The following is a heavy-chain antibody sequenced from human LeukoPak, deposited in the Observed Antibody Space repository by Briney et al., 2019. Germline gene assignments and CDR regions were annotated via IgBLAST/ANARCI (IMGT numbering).Heavy chain of an antibody. J-gene: IGHJ4*02. Sequence: ASVEVSCKASGYTFTGYYMHWVRQAPGQGLEWMGWMNPNSGNTGYAQKFQGRVTMTRNTSISTAYMELSSLRSEDTAVYYCARGLTGFSGWGQGTLVTVSS. V-gene: IGHV1-8*02. CDR2: MNPNSGNT. CDR1: GYTFTGYY. CDR3: ARGLTGFSG. D-gene: IGHD7-27*01.